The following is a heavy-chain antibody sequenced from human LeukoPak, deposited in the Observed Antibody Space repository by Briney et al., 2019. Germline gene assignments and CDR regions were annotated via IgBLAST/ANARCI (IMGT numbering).Heavy chain of an antibody. CDR3: ARAMGAAAGTVDY. CDR1: GGSFSAYY. V-gene: IGHV4-34*01. Sequence: SETLSLTCAVHGGSFSAYYWSWIRQPPGKGLEWIGQINHSGSTNYNPSLKSRVTISVDTSKNQFSLNLSSVTAADTAVYYCARAMGAAAGTVDYWGQGTLVTVSS. D-gene: IGHD6-13*01. J-gene: IGHJ4*02. CDR2: INHSGST.